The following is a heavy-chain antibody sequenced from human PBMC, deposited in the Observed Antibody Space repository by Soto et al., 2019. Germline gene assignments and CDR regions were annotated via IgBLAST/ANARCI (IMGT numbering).Heavy chain of an antibody. V-gene: IGHV3-23*01. Sequence: GGSLRLSCAASGFTFSSYAMSWVRQAPGKGLEWVSAISGSGGSTYYADSVKGRFTISRDISKNTLYLQMNSLRAEDTAVYYCAKEEDSSGWYLVVNAFDIWGQGTMVTVSS. CDR3: AKEEDSSGWYLVVNAFDI. CDR1: GFTFSSYA. J-gene: IGHJ3*02. D-gene: IGHD6-19*01. CDR2: ISGSGGST.